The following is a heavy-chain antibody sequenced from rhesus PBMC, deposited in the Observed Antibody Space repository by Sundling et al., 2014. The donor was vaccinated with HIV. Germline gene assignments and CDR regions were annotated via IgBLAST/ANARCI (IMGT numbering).Heavy chain of an antibody. CDR1: GGSISDSYF. CDR2: ISGSSGSP. CDR3: VNGDGLTFNY. J-gene: IGHJ4*01. V-gene: IGHV4-106*01. D-gene: IGHD3-9*01. Sequence: QVQLQESGPGLVKPSETLSLTCAVSGGSISDSYFWSWIRQSPGKGLEWIGYISGSSGSPYYNPSLKSRVTISTDTSKNQFSLKLTSVTAADTAVYYCVNGDGLTFNYWGQGVLVTVSS.